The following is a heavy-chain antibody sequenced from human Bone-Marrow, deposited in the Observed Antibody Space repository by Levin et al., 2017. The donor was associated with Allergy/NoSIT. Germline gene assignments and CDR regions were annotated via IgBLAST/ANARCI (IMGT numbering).Heavy chain of an antibody. J-gene: IGHJ6*02. Sequence: AASVKVSCAVSGFPFVGYAMTWVRQAPGKGLEWVSSITSSGDTTYYSDSVKGRFTISKDNSKSTLYLQMNSLRVEDTAVYYCARDSSLSMDVWGQGTTVSVSS. CDR2: ITSSGDTT. CDR3: ARDSSLSMDV. CDR1: GFPFVGYA. V-gene: IGHV3-23*01.